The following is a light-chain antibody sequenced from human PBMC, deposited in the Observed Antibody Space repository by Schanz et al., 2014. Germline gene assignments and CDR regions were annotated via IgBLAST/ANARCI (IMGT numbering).Light chain of an antibody. J-gene: IGLJ2*01. V-gene: IGLV1-40*01. CDR3: SSYAGSNNFT. Sequence: QSVLTQPPSVSGAPGQRVTISCTGSSSNFGAGYDVHWYQQLPGTAPKLLIYRSINRPSGVPDRFSGSKSGTSASLAITGLQAEDEADYYCSSYAGSNNFTFGGGTKVTVL. CDR1: SSNFGAGYD. CDR2: RSI.